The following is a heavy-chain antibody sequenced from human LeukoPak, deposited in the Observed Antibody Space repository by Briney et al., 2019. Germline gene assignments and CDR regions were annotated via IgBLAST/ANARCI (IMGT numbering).Heavy chain of an antibody. CDR1: GGSISTASYY. J-gene: IGHJ6*02. D-gene: IGHD6-13*01. CDR3: ARHELEQQLPFLGGYYYYYGMDV. Sequence: PSETLSLTCTVSGGSISTASYYWTWIRQHPGKGLEWIGYIYYSGSTNYNPSLKSRVTISVDTSKNQFSLKLSSVTAADTAVYYCARHELEQQLPFLGGYYYYYGMDVWGQGTTVTVSS. CDR2: IYYSGST. V-gene: IGHV4-61*01.